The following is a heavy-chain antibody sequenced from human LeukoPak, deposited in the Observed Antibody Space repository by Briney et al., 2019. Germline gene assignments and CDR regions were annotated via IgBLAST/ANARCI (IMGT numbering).Heavy chain of an antibody. CDR3: ARRDYYDSSGYRFGYFDL. J-gene: IGHJ2*01. V-gene: IGHV4-59*08. D-gene: IGHD3-22*01. CDR1: GGSISSYY. CDR2: IYYSGST. Sequence: PSETLSLTCTVSGGSISSYYWSWLRQPPGKGLEWIGYIYYSGSTNYNPSLKSRVTISVDTSKNQFSLKLSSVTAADTAVYYCARRDYYDSSGYRFGYFDLWGRGTLVTVSS.